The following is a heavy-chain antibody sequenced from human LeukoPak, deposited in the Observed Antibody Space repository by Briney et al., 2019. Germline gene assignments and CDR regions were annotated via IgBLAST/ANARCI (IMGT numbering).Heavy chain of an antibody. Sequence: PGGSLRLSCVASGFTFSNYDMNWVRQAPGKGLEWVSFISSSSSYIYYADSVKGRFTISRDNSKNTLYLQMNSLRAEDTAVYYCAKSGLNRFDYWGQGTLVTVSS. CDR3: AKSGLNRFDY. D-gene: IGHD2-15*01. J-gene: IGHJ4*02. CDR1: GFTFSNYD. V-gene: IGHV3-21*04. CDR2: ISSSSSYI.